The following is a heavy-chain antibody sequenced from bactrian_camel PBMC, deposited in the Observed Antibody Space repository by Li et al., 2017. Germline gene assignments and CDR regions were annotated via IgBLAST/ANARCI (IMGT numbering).Heavy chain of an antibody. J-gene: IGHJ4*01. CDR1: GYSFSVYC. D-gene: IGHD1*01. Sequence: HVQLVESGGGSVQEGGSLRLSCAAPGYSFSVYCMGWFRQAPGKEREGVATIDHDGSTKYADFVKGRFTISQDNVASILDLEMNSLKPEDTAMYYCAGDWGVSRNSKLCYDGRWSFAPRAMGQGTQVTVS. V-gene: IGHV3S55*01. CDR2: IDHDGST.